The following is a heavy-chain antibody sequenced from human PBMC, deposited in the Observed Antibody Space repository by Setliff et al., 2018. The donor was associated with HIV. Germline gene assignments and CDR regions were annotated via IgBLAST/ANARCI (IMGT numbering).Heavy chain of an antibody. V-gene: IGHV4-39*07. Sequence: PSETLSLTCTVSGGSISSSFHYWGWIRQPPGQRLEWIGSIFYSGTTYYNPSLKSRVTISVHTSKNQFSLKLSSVTAADTAFYFCARERAALHYFDYWGRGTLVTVSS. CDR1: GGSISSSFHY. D-gene: IGHD6-13*01. CDR2: IFYSGTT. CDR3: ARERAALHYFDY. J-gene: IGHJ4*02.